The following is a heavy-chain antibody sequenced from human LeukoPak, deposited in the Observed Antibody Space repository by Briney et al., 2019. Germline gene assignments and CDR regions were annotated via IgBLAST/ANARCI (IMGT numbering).Heavy chain of an antibody. D-gene: IGHD3-16*02. Sequence: GGSLRLSCAASGFTLSSYAMSWVRQAPGKGLEGVANIKLDGSEKYYVDSVKGRFTISRDNAKKSLYLQMNSLRDEDTAVYYCARDFFAFGGVIALLDYWGQGTLVTVSS. CDR1: GFTLSSYA. CDR2: IKLDGSEK. V-gene: IGHV3-7*01. J-gene: IGHJ4*02. CDR3: ARDFFAFGGVIALLDY.